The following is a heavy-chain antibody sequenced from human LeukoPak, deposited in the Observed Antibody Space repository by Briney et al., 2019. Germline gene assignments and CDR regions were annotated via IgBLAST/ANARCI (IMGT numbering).Heavy chain of an antibody. Sequence: SQTLSLTCAISGDSVSNNIAAWNWIRQSPSRGLEWLGRTYYRSKWYNDYAASVKSRITINPDTSKNQFSLQVNSVTPEDTAVYYCARIGAATHAFDIWGQGTMVTVSS. CDR1: GDSVSNNIAA. J-gene: IGHJ3*02. CDR2: TYYRSKWYN. V-gene: IGHV6-1*01. CDR3: ARIGAATHAFDI. D-gene: IGHD1-26*01.